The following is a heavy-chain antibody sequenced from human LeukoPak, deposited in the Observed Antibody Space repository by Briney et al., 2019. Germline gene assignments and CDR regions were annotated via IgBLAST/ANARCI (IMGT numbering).Heavy chain of an antibody. Sequence: ASVKVSCKASGYTFTAYYMHWVRQAPGQGLEWMGWINPNSGGTNYAQKFQGRVTMTRDTSISTAYMELSSLRSEDTAVYYCARDPGYCSSTSCSLVNGNWYFDLWGRGTLVTVSS. CDR1: GYTFTAYY. D-gene: IGHD2-2*01. V-gene: IGHV1-2*02. J-gene: IGHJ2*01. CDR3: ARDPGYCSSTSCSLVNGNWYFDL. CDR2: INPNSGGT.